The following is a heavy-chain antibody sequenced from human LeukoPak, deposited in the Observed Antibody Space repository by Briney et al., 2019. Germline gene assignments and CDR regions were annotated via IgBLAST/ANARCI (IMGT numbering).Heavy chain of an antibody. CDR1: KFTFTDYY. V-gene: IGHV3-11*01. J-gene: IGHJ6*03. D-gene: IGHD4-17*01. Sequence: GGSLRLSCAASKFTFTDYYMFWIRQAPGKGLEWISYISSSSGNIYYGDSVKGRFTISRDNAKNSLYLQMNSLSAEDTAVYYCARGGPTPAYYYMDVWGRGTTVTVSS. CDR2: ISSSSGNI. CDR3: ARGGPTPAYYYMDV.